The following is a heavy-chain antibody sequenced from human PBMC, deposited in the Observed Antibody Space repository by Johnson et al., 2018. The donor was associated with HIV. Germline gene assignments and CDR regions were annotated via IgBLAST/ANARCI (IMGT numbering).Heavy chain of an antibody. CDR2: LYSGGST. Sequence: VQLVESGGGLVQPGGSLRLSCASGFTVSTNYMSWVRQAPGKGLEWVSVLYSGGSTYYTDSVKGRFTISRDNSKNTLYLHMSSLRLEDTAVYYCAKGQVALGAFDIWGQGTTVTV. J-gene: IGHJ3*02. V-gene: IGHV3-66*01. CDR3: AKGQVALGAFDI. CDR1: GFTVSTNY.